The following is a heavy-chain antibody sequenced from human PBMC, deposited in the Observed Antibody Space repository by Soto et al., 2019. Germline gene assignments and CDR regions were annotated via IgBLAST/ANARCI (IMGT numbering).Heavy chain of an antibody. CDR1: GFTFSSYA. J-gene: IGHJ4*02. CDR2: ISGSGGST. Sequence: GGSLRLSCAASGFTFSSYAMSWVRQAPGKGLEWVSAISGSGGSTYYADSVKGRFTISRDNSKNTLYLQMNSLRAEDTAVYYCAKAPPFIVVVPAAFDYWGQGTLVTVSS. CDR3: AKAPPFIVVVPAAFDY. V-gene: IGHV3-23*01. D-gene: IGHD2-2*01.